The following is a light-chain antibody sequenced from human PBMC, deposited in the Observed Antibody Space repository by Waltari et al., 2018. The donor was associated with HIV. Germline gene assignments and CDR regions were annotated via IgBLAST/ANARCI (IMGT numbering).Light chain of an antibody. CDR3: SSYATAGTYVL. CDR2: EVN. V-gene: IGLV2-23*02. J-gene: IGLJ2*01. Sequence: QSALTQPASVSGSPGQSITISCTGTSSDVGSYNLVSWYQQHPGKAPKLMIAEVNKRPSGVSNRVSGSKSGNTASLTIAGLQAEDEADYYCSSYATAGTYVLFGGGTKLTVL. CDR1: SSDVGSYNL.